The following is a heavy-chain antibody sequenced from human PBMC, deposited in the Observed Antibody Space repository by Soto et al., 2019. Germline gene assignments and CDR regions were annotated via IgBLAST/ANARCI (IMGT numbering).Heavy chain of an antibody. CDR1: GGSISSYY. J-gene: IGHJ3*02. V-gene: IGHV4-59*08. CDR2: IYYSGST. D-gene: IGHD3-22*01. CDR3: ARHLLLYYYDSSGYYLRDAFDI. Sequence: SETLSFTCTVSGGSISSYYWSWIRRPPGKGLEWIGYIYYSGSTNYNPSLKSRVTISVDTSKNQFSLKLSSVTAADTAVYYCARHLLLYYYDSSGYYLRDAFDIWGQGTMVTVS.